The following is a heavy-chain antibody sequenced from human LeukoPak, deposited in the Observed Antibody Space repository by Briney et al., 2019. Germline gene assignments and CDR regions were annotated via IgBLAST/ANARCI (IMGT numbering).Heavy chain of an antibody. D-gene: IGHD2-15*01. Sequence: PSETLSLTCTVSGGSISSSSYYWGWIRQPPGKGLEWIGSIYYSGSTYYNPSLKSRVTISVDTSKNQFSLKLSSVTAADTAVYYCARVRGYCSGGSCYGDYWGQGTLVTVSS. J-gene: IGHJ4*02. CDR1: GGSISSSSYY. CDR2: IYYSGST. V-gene: IGHV4-39*07. CDR3: ARVRGYCSGGSCYGDY.